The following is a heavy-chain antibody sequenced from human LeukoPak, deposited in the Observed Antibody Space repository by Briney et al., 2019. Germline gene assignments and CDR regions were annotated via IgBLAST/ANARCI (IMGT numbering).Heavy chain of an antibody. CDR1: GFAFNNYA. V-gene: IGHV3-23*01. CDR3: AKGATVRGVSNYQYYHMDV. J-gene: IGHJ6*03. D-gene: IGHD3-10*01. Sequence: GGSLRLSCAASGFAFNNYAMTWVRQAPGKGLEWVSTISGRGVGTYYADSVKGRFTISRDNSQNTLYLQMNSLGADDTAIYYCAKGATVRGVSNYQYYHMDVWGKGTAVTVSS. CDR2: ISGRGVGT.